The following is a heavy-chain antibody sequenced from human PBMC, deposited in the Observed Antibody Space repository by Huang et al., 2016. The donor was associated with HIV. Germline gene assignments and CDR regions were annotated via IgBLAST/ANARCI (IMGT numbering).Heavy chain of an antibody. Sequence: QLQLQESGPGQVKPSETLSLTCTVSGDFISSTHYYWGWIRQSPGKGLGWVGSVDESGSTNYNPSLKSLVTLSVDTSRNQFSLRLNSVTAADTAVYYCASQHIGAAATWFWGRGTQVAVS. CDR1: GDFISSTHYY. V-gene: IGHV4-39*01. CDR2: VDESGST. CDR3: ASQHIGAAATWF. D-gene: IGHD6-13*01. J-gene: IGHJ4*02.